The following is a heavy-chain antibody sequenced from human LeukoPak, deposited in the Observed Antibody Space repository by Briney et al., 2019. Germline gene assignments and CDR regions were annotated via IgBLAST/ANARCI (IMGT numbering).Heavy chain of an antibody. J-gene: IGHJ4*02. CDR3: AKGGYGYSSSWDFDY. V-gene: IGHV3-23*01. CDR2: ISGSGGST. CDR1: GFTFSSYA. Sequence: PGGSLRLSCAASGFTFSSYAMSWVRQAPGKGLEWVSAISGSGGSTYYADSVKGRFTISRDNSKNTLYLQMNSLRAEDTAVYYCAKGGYGYSSSWDFDYWGQGTLVTVSS. D-gene: IGHD6-13*01.